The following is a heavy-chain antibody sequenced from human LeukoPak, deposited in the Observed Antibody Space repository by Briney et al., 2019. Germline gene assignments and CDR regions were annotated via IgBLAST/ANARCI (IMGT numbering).Heavy chain of an antibody. Sequence: GASVKVSCKASGYTFTSYDINWVRQATGQGLEWMGWMNPNSGNTGYAQKFQGRVTMTRNTSISTAYMELSRLRSDDTAVYYCATAGYCSGGSCSDWFDPWGQGTLVTVSS. V-gene: IGHV1-8*01. CDR1: GYTFTSYD. CDR2: MNPNSGNT. CDR3: ATAGYCSGGSCSDWFDP. D-gene: IGHD2-15*01. J-gene: IGHJ5*02.